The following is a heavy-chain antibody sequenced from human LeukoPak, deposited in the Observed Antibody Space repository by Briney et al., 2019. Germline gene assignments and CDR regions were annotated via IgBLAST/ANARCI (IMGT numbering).Heavy chain of an antibody. J-gene: IGHJ4*02. CDR1: GFTFSSYW. Sequence: GGSLRLSCAASGFTFSSYWMPWVRQAPGKGLVWVSHISSDGSTTRYADSVKGRFTISRDNAKNTLFLQMNSLRAEDTAVYYGARKNNSDLDYWGQGTLVTVSS. CDR3: ARKNNSDLDY. D-gene: IGHD5-24*01. CDR2: ISSDGSTT. V-gene: IGHV3-74*01.